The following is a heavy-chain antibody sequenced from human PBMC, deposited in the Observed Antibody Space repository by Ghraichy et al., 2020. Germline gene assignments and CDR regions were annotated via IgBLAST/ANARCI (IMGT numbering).Heavy chain of an antibody. V-gene: IGHV3-7*01. CDR3: ARDPYYDLWSADYYFDY. Sequence: GGSLRLSCAASGFTFSSYWMSWVRQAPGKGLEWVANIKQDGSEKYYVDSVKGRFTISRDNAKNSLYLQMNSLRAEDTAVYYCARDPYYDLWSADYYFDYWGQGTLVTVSS. D-gene: IGHD3-3*01. J-gene: IGHJ4*02. CDR2: IKQDGSEK. CDR1: GFTFSSYW.